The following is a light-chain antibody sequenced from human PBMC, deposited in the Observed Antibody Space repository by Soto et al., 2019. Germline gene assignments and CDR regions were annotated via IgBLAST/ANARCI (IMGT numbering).Light chain of an antibody. V-gene: IGKV2-28*01. CDR2: LCS. Sequence: EIVMTQSPPSLTVTPGEPASISCRSSQRLLHSNGNNFLDWYLQKPGQSPQLLIYLCSNRASGVPDRVSGSGAGTDFTLKISRVEAEDVGVYYCMQALQTPYTFGQGTKLEIK. J-gene: IGKJ2*01. CDR1: QRLLHSNGNNF. CDR3: MQALQTPYT.